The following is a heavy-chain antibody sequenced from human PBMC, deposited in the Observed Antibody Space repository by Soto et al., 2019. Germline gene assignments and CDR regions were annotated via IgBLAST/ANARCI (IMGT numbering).Heavy chain of an antibody. CDR3: AKGPYYDILTGYYTEPHFDY. D-gene: IGHD3-9*01. CDR2: ISGSGGST. Sequence: PGGSLRLSCAASGFTFSSYAMSWVRQAPGKGLEWVSAISGSGGSTYYADSVKGRFTISRDNSKNTLYLQMNSLRAEDTAVYYCAKGPYYDILTGYYTEPHFDYWGQGTLVTGSS. CDR1: GFTFSSYA. V-gene: IGHV3-23*01. J-gene: IGHJ4*02.